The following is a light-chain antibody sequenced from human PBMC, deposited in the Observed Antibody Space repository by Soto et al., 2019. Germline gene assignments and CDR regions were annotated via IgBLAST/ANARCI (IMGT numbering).Light chain of an antibody. CDR2: GAS. V-gene: IGKV1-5*03. CDR1: QTISSW. J-gene: IGKJ1*01. CDR3: QQYNNYWT. Sequence: DIQMTQSPSTLSAFVGDRVTITCRASQTISSWLAWYQQKPGKAPKLLIYGASSLESGVPSRFSGSGSGTEFTLTISSLQPDDVATYYCQQYNNYWTFGQGTKVEIK.